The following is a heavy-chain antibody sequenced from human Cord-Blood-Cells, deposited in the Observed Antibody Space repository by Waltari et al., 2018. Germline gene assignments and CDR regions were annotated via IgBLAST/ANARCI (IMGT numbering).Heavy chain of an antibody. V-gene: IGHV1-8*03. CDR3: VTGATGDFDY. Sequence: QVQLVQSGAEVKKPGASVKVSCKASGTTFNSYEFKWVRQATGQGLEWMGWMNPNSGNTGYAQKFQGRVTITRNTSISTAYMELSSLRSEDTAVYYCVTGATGDFDYWGQGTLVTVSS. D-gene: IGHD7-27*01. CDR2: MNPNSGNT. J-gene: IGHJ4*02. CDR1: GTTFNSYE.